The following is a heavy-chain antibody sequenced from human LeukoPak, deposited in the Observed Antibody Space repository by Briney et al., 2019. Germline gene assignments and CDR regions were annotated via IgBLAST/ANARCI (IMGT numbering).Heavy chain of an antibody. V-gene: IGHV3-23*01. CDR1: GVTFSSFA. Sequence: GGSLRLSCAASGVTFSSFAINWVRQAPGKGLEWVSAISGNGVSTYYADSVKGRFTISRDNSKNTLYLQMNRLRAEDTAVYYCAKAPLPFSYGLFDYWGQGTLVTVPS. CDR2: ISGNGVST. CDR3: AKAPLPFSYGLFDY. D-gene: IGHD3-10*01. J-gene: IGHJ4*02.